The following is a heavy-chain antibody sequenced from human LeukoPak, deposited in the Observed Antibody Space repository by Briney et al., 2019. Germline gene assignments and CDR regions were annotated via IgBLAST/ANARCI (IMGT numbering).Heavy chain of an antibody. CDR2: ISSSSSYI. J-gene: IGHJ4*02. CDR3: ARIGIAVAGRGVDY. CDR1: GFTFSSYS. D-gene: IGHD6-19*01. Sequence: GSLRLSCAASGFTFSSYSMNWVRQAPGKGLEWVSSISSSSSYIYYADSVKGRFTISRDNAKNSLYLQMNSLRAEDTAVYYCARIGIAVAGRGVDYWGQGTLVTVSS. V-gene: IGHV3-21*01.